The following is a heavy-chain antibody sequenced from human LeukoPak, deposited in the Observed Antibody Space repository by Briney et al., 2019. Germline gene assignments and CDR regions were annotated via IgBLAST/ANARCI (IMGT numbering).Heavy chain of an antibody. CDR3: ARDPKGFWYFDY. CDR1: GFTVSSNY. D-gene: IGHD3-3*01. V-gene: IGHV3-53*01. Sequence: PGGSLRLSCAASGFTVSSNYMSWVRQAPGKGLEWVSVIYTDENTYYADSVKGRFTISRDNSKNTLYLQMSSIKAEDTAVYYCARDPKGFWYFDYWGQGTLVTVSS. J-gene: IGHJ4*02. CDR2: IYTDENT.